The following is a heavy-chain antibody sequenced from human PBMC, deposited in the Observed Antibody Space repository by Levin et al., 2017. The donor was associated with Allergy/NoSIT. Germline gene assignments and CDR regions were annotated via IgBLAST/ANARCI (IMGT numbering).Heavy chain of an antibody. V-gene: IGHV3-21*01. Sequence: GGSLRLSCAASGFTFSSYSMNWVRQAPGKGLEWVSSISSSSSYIYYADSVKGRFTISRDNAKNSLYLQMNSLRAEDTAVYYCARDVGEDDYGDYESYSWFDPWGQGTLVTVSS. D-gene: IGHD4-17*01. CDR2: ISSSSSYI. J-gene: IGHJ5*02. CDR3: ARDVGEDDYGDYESYSWFDP. CDR1: GFTFSSYS.